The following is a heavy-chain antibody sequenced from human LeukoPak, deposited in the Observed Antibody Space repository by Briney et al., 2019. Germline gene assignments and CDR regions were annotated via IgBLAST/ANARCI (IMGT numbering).Heavy chain of an antibody. CDR1: GFTFSSYA. D-gene: IGHD6-6*01. CDR2: IIPIFGTA. V-gene: IGHV1-69*05. Sequence: GGSLRLSCAASGFTFSSYAISWVRQAPGQGLEWMGRIIPIFGTANYAQKFQGRVTITTDESTSTAYMELSSLRSEDTAVYYCARDLAARGGGWFDPWGQGTLVTVSS. CDR3: ARDLAARGGGWFDP. J-gene: IGHJ5*02.